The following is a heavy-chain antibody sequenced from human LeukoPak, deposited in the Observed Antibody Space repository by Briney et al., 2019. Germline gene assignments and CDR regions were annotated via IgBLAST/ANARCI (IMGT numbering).Heavy chain of an antibody. Sequence: PGGSLRLSCAASGFTLSGYAMDWVRQAPGKGLEGVSGISGSGAGTYYADSVRGRFTISRDNSKNTLYLQMNSLRADDMAVYYCAKMVREFYTISYYFDYWGQGTLVTVSS. CDR3: AKMVREFYTISYYFDY. D-gene: IGHD2-8*01. V-gene: IGHV3-23*01. CDR2: ISGSGAGT. CDR1: GFTLSGYA. J-gene: IGHJ4*02.